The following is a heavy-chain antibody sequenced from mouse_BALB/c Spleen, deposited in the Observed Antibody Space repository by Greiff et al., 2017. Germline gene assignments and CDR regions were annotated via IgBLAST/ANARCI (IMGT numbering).Heavy chain of an antibody. CDR2: ISYSGST. CDR1: GYSITSDYA. J-gene: IGHJ1*01. D-gene: IGHD6-5*01. V-gene: IGHV3-2*02. CDR3: ATSYASYRYFDV. Sequence: ESGPGLVKPSQSLSLTCTVTGYSITSDYAWNWIRQFPGNKLEWMGYISYSGSTSYNQSLKSRISITRDTSKNQFFLQLNSVTTEDTATYYCATSYASYRYFDVWGAGTTVTVSS.